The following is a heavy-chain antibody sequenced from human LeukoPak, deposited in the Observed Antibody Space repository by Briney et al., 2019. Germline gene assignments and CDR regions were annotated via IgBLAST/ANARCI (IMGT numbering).Heavy chain of an antibody. J-gene: IGHJ5*02. Sequence: SSETLSLTCTVSGGSISSYYWSWVRQPPGKGLEWIGYIYYSGSTNYNPSLKSRVTISVDTSKNQFSLKLSSVTAADTAVYYCARGRGGSHWFDPWGQGTLVTVSS. CDR1: GGSISSYY. CDR3: ARGRGGSHWFDP. D-gene: IGHD2-15*01. CDR2: IYYSGST. V-gene: IGHV4-59*12.